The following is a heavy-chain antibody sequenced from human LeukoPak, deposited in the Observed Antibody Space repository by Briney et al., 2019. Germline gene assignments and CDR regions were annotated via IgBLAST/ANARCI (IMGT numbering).Heavy chain of an antibody. CDR2: IYYSGST. V-gene: IGHV4-59*08. J-gene: IGHJ5*02. Sequence: PSETLSLTCTVSGGSISTYYWNWIRQPPGKGLEWIGYIYYSGSTKYNPSLQTRVTISVDTSKNQFSLKLSSVTAADTAVYYCARGDVVATDLDPWGQGALVTVSS. D-gene: IGHD5-12*01. CDR3: ARGDVVATDLDP. CDR1: GGSISTYY.